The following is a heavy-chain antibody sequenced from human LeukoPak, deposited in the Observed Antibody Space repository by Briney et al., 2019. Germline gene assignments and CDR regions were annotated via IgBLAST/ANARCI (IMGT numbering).Heavy chain of an antibody. Sequence: SETLSLTCTVSGGSISSYYWSWIRQPAGEGLEWIGRIYTNGSTNYNPSLKSRVTMSVDTSKNQFSLKLSSVTAADTAVYYCARDMLWYPFDYWGQGTLVTVSS. CDR1: GGSISSYY. J-gene: IGHJ4*02. CDR3: ARDMLWYPFDY. D-gene: IGHD2-8*01. CDR2: IYTNGST. V-gene: IGHV4-4*07.